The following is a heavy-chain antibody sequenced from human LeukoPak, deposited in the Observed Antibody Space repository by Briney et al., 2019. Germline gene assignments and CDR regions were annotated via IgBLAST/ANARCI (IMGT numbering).Heavy chain of an antibody. CDR1: GGSFSGYY. CDR3: ARGEANRGYFDY. J-gene: IGHJ4*02. CDR2: INHSGST. Sequence: SSETLSLTCAVCGGSFSGYYWSWIRQPPGKGLEWIGEINHSGSTNYSPSLKSRVTISVDTSKNQFSLKLSSVTAAGTAVYYCARGEANRGYFDYWGQGTLVTVSS. V-gene: IGHV4-34*01. D-gene: IGHD7-27*01.